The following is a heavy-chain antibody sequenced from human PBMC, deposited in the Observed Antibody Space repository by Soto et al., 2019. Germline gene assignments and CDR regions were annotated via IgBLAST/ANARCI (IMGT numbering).Heavy chain of an antibody. CDR2: IYYSGST. D-gene: IGHD6-19*01. Sequence: PSETLSLTCTVSGGSISSSSYYWGWIRQPPGKGLEWIGSIYYSGSTYYNPSLKGRVTISVDTSKNQFSLKLSSVTAADTAVYYCASRREKWMATRHRTGGWFDTWGQGTLVTVSS. CDR1: GGSISSSSYY. V-gene: IGHV4-39*01. J-gene: IGHJ5*02. CDR3: ASRREKWMATRHRTGGWFDT.